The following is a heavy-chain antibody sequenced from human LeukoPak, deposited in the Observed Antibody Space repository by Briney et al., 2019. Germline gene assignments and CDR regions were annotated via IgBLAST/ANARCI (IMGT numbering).Heavy chain of an antibody. D-gene: IGHD6-19*01. V-gene: IGHV3-21*01. Sequence: PGGSLRLSCAASGFTFSSYSMNWVRQAPGKGLEWVSSISSSSSYRYYADSVKGRLTISRDNAKNSLYLQMNSLRAEDTAVYYCARASAVAGTRHYWGQGTLVTVSS. CDR3: ARASAVAGTRHY. CDR1: GFTFSSYS. CDR2: ISSSSSYR. J-gene: IGHJ4*02.